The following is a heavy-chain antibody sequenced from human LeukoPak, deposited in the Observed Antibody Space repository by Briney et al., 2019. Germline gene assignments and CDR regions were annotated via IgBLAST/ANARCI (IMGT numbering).Heavy chain of an antibody. CDR1: GFTFTSYA. V-gene: IGHV3-23*01. Sequence: GGSLRLSCAASGFTFTSYAMTWVRQAPGKGLVWVSGISTSGSSTTYADSVKGRFTISRDDSKNTLYLQLSSLRAEDTAVYYCANTIVRGAYNMDVWGQGTTVTVSS. D-gene: IGHD3-10*01. CDR3: ANTIVRGAYNMDV. CDR2: ISTSGSST. J-gene: IGHJ6*02.